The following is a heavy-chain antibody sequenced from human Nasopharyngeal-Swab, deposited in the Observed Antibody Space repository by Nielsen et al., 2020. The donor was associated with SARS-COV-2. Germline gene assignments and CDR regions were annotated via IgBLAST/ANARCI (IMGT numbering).Heavy chain of an antibody. J-gene: IGHJ4*02. D-gene: IGHD1-1*01. CDR1: GYTFTSYG. CDR3: AWSPYNWNLDY. V-gene: IGHV1-18*01. CDR2: ISAYNGNT. Sequence: ASVKVSCKASGYTFTSYGISWVRQAPGQGLEWMGWISAYNGNTNYAQKLQGRVTMTEDTSTDTAYMELSSLRSEDTAVYYCAWSPYNWNLDYWGQGTLVTVSS.